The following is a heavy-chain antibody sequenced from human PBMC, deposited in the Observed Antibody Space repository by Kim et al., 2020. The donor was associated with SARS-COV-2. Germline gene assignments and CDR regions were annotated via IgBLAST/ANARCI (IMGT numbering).Heavy chain of an antibody. CDR2: GNT. V-gene: IGHV1-18*01. D-gene: IGHD4-4*01. Sequence: GNTNYAPKLQGRVTMPTDTSTSTAYMELRSLRSDDTAVYYCARVDSIFDYWGQGTLVTVSS. J-gene: IGHJ4*02. CDR3: ARVDSIFDY.